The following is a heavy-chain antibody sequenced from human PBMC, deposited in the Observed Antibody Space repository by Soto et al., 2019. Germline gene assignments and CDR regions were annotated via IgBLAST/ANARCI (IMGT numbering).Heavy chain of an antibody. CDR1: GGSINSGGYY. J-gene: IGHJ4*02. V-gene: IGHV4-31*03. CDR2: IFYSGST. CDR3: ARGYPQSGYSSSWVFDY. Sequence: QVQLQESGPGLVKPSQTLSLICTVSGGSINSGGYYWNWIRQHPGKGLEWIGYIFYSGSTYYNPFLRSRVTRSSDTSENQFSLNLSSVTAADTAVYFCARGYPQSGYSSSWVFDYWGQGTLVNVSS. D-gene: IGHD6-13*01.